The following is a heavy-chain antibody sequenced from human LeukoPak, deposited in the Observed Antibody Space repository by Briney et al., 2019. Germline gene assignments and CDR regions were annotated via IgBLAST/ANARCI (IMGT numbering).Heavy chain of an antibody. V-gene: IGHV3-23*01. D-gene: IGHD4-17*01. CDR3: AGDWNGDYVIEY. CDR2: ISGSGGST. Sequence: GGSLRLSCAASGFTFSSYAMSWVRQAPGKGLEWVSAISGSGGSTYYADSVKGRFTISRDNSKNTVFLQMNSLRDEDTAVYYCAGDWNGDYVIEYWGQGTLVTVSS. CDR1: GFTFSSYA. J-gene: IGHJ4*02.